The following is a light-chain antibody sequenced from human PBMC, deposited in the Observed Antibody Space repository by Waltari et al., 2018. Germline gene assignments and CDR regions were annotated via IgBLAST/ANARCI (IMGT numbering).Light chain of an antibody. V-gene: IGKV1-5*03. J-gene: IGKJ1*01. CDR3: QQYNIYSGT. CDR1: QSVNTW. Sequence: DIQMTQSPSTLSASVGDRVTIHCRASQSVNTWLAWYQQKPGKAPKLLIYQASVLQSGVPPRFSGSGIGTDFTLTINSLQPDDFATYYCQQYNIYSGTFGQGTTV. CDR2: QAS.